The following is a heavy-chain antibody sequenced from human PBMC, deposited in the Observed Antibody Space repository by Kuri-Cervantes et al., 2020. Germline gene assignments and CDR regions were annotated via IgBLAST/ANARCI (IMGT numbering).Heavy chain of an antibody. CDR1: GFTFSTYW. D-gene: IGHD3-10*01. CDR3: ARRGSGTGFDP. J-gene: IGHJ5*02. CDR2: INQDGNNQ. Sequence: GESLKISCAASGFTFSTYWMSWVRQAPGKGLEWVANINQDGNNQYYVDSMKGRFTISRDNAKNSLYLQMNSLRAEDTAVYYCARRGSGTGFDPWGQGTLVTVSS. V-gene: IGHV3-7*01.